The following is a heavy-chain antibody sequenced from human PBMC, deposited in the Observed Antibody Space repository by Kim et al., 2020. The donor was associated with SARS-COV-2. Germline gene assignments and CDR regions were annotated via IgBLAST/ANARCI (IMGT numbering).Heavy chain of an antibody. V-gene: IGHV1-69*13. CDR3: ARDPLDYGDYEGHFDY. Sequence: SVKVSCKASGGTFSSYAISWVRQAPGQGLEWMGGIIPIFGTANYAQKFQGRVTITADESTSTAYMELSSLRSEDTAVYYCARDPLDYGDYEGHFDYWGQETLVTVSS. J-gene: IGHJ4*02. CDR1: GGTFSSYA. CDR2: IIPIFGTA. D-gene: IGHD4-17*01.